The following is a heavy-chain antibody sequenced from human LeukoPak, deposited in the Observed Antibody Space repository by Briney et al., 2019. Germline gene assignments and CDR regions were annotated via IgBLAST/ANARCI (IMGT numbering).Heavy chain of an antibody. V-gene: IGHV4-39*07. J-gene: IGHJ6*03. Sequence: SETLSLTCTVSGGSISSSSYYWGWIRQPPGKGLEWIGSIYYSGSTYYNPSLKSRVTISVDTSKNQFSLKLSSVTAADTAVYYCARDTIFGTYYYYYYMDVWGKGTTVTISS. D-gene: IGHD3-3*01. CDR1: GGSISSSSYY. CDR3: ARDTIFGTYYYYYYMDV. CDR2: IYYSGST.